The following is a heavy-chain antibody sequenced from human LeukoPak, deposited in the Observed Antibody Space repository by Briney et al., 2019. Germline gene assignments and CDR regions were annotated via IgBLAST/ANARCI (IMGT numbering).Heavy chain of an antibody. D-gene: IGHD2-15*01. V-gene: IGHV4-39*07. CDR1: GGSISSSSYY. CDR3: ARHIVVVVAATSYYFDY. CDR2: IYYSGST. Sequence: PSETLSLTCTVSGGSISSSSYYWGWIRQPPGKGLEWIGSIYYSGSTYYNPSLKSRVTISVDTSKNQFSLKLSSVTAADTAVYYCARHIVVVVAATSYYFDYWGQGTLDTVSS. J-gene: IGHJ4*02.